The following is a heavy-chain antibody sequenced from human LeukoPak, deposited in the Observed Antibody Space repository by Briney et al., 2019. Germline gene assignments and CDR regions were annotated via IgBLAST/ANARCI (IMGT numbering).Heavy chain of an antibody. D-gene: IGHD3-22*01. J-gene: IGHJ4*02. CDR1: GGSISSSSYY. Sequence: SETLSLTCTVSGGSISSSSYYWGWIRQPPGKGLEWIGSIYYSGSTYYNPSLKSRVTISVDTSKNQFSLKLGSVTAADTAVYYCARDLFGYDSSGYYSRGALDYWGQGTLVTVSS. CDR2: IYYSGST. V-gene: IGHV4-39*07. CDR3: ARDLFGYDSSGYYSRGALDY.